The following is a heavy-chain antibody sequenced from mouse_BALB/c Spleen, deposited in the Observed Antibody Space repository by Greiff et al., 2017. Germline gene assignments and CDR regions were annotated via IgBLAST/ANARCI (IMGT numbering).Heavy chain of an antibody. CDR3: ARWGYGSRYFDV. J-gene: IGHJ1*01. CDR2: ISSGSSTI. Sequence: DVQLVESGGGLVQPGGSRKLSCAASGFTFSSFGMHWVRQAPEKGLEWVAYISSGSSTIYYADTVKGRFTISRDNPKNTLFLQMTSLRSEDTAMYYCARWGYGSRYFDVWGAGTTVTVSS. D-gene: IGHD1-1*01. V-gene: IGHV5-17*02. CDR1: GFTFSSFG.